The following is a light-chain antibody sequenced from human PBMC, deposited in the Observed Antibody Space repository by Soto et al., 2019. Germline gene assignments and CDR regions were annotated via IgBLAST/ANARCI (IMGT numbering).Light chain of an antibody. Sequence: DIHMTQSPSSLSASVGARVTITCRASQSISSYLHWYQQKPGKAPKLLVYGASSLQSGVPSRFRGSGSGTDFTLTISSLQPEDFATYYCQQYYSALYTFGQGTKLEIK. CDR2: GAS. CDR3: QQYYSALYT. J-gene: IGKJ2*01. CDR1: QSISSY. V-gene: IGKV1-39*01.